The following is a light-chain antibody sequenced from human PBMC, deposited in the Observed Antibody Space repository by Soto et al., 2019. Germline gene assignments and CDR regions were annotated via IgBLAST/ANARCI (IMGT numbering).Light chain of an antibody. J-gene: IGLJ1*01. CDR2: NND. CDR1: GFNIGRNT. CDR3: AAWDDSLNGYV. V-gene: IGLV1-44*01. Sequence: SGVTHPPSASGNAGRRVAIPCSGSGFNIGRNTVNCYQHLQGTAPTFLIYNNDQRPSGVPDRFSGSKSGTSASLAITGLQSEDETDYYCAAWDDSLNGYVFGSGTKVTVL.